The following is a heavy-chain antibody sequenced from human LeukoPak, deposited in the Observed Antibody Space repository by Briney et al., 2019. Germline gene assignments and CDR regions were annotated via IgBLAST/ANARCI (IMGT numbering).Heavy chain of an antibody. D-gene: IGHD2-15*01. CDR3: ARLCQVTTSAKFGY. CDR1: GDSLSSGLYY. Sequence: PSETLSLTCTVSGDSLSSGLYYWGWIRQPPGKGLTWIGSVYYSGSTLFSASFENRVAMPVDRSKNQFSLKLNSVTAADTATYYCARLCQVTTSAKFGYWGQGILVTVAS. V-gene: IGHV4-39*01. CDR2: VYYSGST. J-gene: IGHJ4*01.